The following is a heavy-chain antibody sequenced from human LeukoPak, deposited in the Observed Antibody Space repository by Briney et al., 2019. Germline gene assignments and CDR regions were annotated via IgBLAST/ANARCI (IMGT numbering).Heavy chain of an antibody. CDR3: ARYYGAGSYSAYYYFGMDV. V-gene: IGHV4-59*08. J-gene: IGHJ6*02. CDR2: IYYSGST. D-gene: IGHD3-10*01. CDR1: GVSIRSYY. Sequence: SETLSLTCTVSGVSIRSYYWSWIRQSPGKGLEWIGYIYYSGSTNYNPSLKSRVTISVDTSKSQFSLRLSSVTAADTAVYYCARYYGAGSYSAYYYFGMDVWGQGTTVTVSS.